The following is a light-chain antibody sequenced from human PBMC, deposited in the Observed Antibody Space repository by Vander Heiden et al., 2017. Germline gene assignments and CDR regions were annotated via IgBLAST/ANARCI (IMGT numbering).Light chain of an antibody. V-gene: IGKV3-15*01. Sequence: IPQSPASLSVSPGDRASLSCRASQSVSNDLAWYQQKLGQAPRLLFYGASSRATGVPARFSASGSGTDFTLTISSLLSEDSASYYCQQYHTGPYTFGQGTTLEIK. CDR3: QQYHTGPYT. J-gene: IGKJ2*01. CDR1: QSVSND. CDR2: GAS.